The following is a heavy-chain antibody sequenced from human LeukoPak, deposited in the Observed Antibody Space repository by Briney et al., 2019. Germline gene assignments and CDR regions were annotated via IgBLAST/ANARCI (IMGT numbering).Heavy chain of an antibody. Sequence: PSETLSLTCAVYGGSFSGYYWSWIRQPPGKGLEWIGEINHSGSTNYNPSLKSRVTISVDTSKNQFSLKLSSVTAADTAVYYCARPYYYDSSGYHDAFDIWGQGTMVTVSS. CDR1: GGSFSGYY. J-gene: IGHJ3*02. V-gene: IGHV4-34*01. CDR2: INHSGST. CDR3: ARPYYYDSSGYHDAFDI. D-gene: IGHD3-22*01.